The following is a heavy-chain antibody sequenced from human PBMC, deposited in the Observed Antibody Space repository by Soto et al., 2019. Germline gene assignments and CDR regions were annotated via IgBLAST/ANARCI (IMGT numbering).Heavy chain of an antibody. Sequence: GGSLRLSCAASGFTFTRYAMNWVRQAPGKGLEWVAGSGSGGGTFYADFVKGRFIISRENSRNTLYLQMNSLRAEDTAVYYCAKDSWYYYDSSGYPEYYFDYWGQGTLVTVS. D-gene: IGHD3-22*01. CDR2: SGSGGGT. J-gene: IGHJ4*02. V-gene: IGHV3-23*01. CDR1: GFTFTRYA. CDR3: AKDSWYYYDSSGYPEYYFDY.